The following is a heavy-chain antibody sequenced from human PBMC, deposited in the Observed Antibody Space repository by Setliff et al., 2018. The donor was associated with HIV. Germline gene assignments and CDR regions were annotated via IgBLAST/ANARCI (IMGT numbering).Heavy chain of an antibody. J-gene: IGHJ5*02. Sequence: GGSLRLSCAAPGLTFEYYAMTWVRQAPGKGLEWVAGISGSGDSTYYAPAVKGRFTISRDNLKNILYLQMNNLRAEDTALYFCAQDYTATFWEYNWFDPWGQGTLVTVSS. CDR3: AQDYTATFWEYNWFDP. V-gene: IGHV3-23*01. CDR1: GLTFEYYA. CDR2: ISGSGDST. D-gene: IGHD3-3*01.